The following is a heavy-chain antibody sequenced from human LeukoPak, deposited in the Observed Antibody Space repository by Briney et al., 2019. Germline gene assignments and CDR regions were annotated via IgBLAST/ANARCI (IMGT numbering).Heavy chain of an antibody. CDR1: GYTFTGYY. V-gene: IGHV1-2*02. D-gene: IGHD4-23*01. J-gene: IGHJ3*02. Sequence: ASVKDSCKAPGYTFTGYYMHWGRHNPGQGLEWRAWINPNSGGTNYAQTLQGRVTMTGDTTISTAFMELSRLRSDDTAVYYCARHPRGMPLDYGANSGYFDIWGQGTMVTVSS. CDR3: ARHPRGMPLDYGANSGYFDI. CDR2: INPNSGGT.